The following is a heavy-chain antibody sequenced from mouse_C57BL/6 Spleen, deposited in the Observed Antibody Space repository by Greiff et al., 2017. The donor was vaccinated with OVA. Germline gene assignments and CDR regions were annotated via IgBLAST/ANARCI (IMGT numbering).Heavy chain of an antibody. CDR2: IYPGSGST. J-gene: IGHJ3*01. Sequence: QVQLKQPGAELVKPGASVKMSCKASGYTFTSYWITWVKQRPGQGLEWIGDIYPGSGSTNYNEKFKSKATLTVDTSSSTAYMQLSSLTSEYSAVYYCARSYDGYYVAWFADWGQGTLVTVSA. D-gene: IGHD2-3*01. V-gene: IGHV1-55*01. CDR3: ARSYDGYYVAWFAD. CDR1: GYTFTSYW.